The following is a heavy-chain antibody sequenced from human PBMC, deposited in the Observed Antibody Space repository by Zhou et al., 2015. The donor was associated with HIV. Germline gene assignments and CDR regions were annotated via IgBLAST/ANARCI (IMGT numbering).Heavy chain of an antibody. CDR1: GGTFSSYT. J-gene: IGHJ6*03. Sequence: QVQLVQSGAEVKKPGSSVKVSCKASGGTFSSYTISWVRQAPGQGLEWMGRIIPILGIANYAQKFQGRVTLTTDTSTSTAYMELRSLRSDDTAVYYCARDTEVPVFGVNDQYYYYYYMDLWGKGTTVTVSS. CDR3: ARDTEVPVFGVNDQYYYYYYMDL. D-gene: IGHD3-16*01. CDR2: IIPILGIA. V-gene: IGHV1-69*08.